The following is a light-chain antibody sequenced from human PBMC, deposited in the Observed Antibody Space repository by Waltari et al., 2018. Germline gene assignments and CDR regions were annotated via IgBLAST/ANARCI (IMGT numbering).Light chain of an antibody. CDR3: QSYDRSLSGLYV. CDR2: GNS. CDR1: SSNIGAGYE. J-gene: IGLJ1*01. V-gene: IGLV1-40*01. Sequence: QSVLTQPPSVSGAPGQRVTISCAGSSSNIGAGYEVHWYQHFLGSAPKLLIYGNSNRPSGAPDRFSGSKSGTSASLAITGLQAGDEADYYCQSYDRSLSGLYVFGTGTKVTVI.